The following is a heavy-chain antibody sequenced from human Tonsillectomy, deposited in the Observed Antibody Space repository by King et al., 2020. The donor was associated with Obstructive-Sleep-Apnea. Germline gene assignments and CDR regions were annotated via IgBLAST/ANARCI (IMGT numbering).Heavy chain of an antibody. J-gene: IGHJ4*02. CDR1: GFTFSTYG. Sequence: QLVQSGGGVVQPGGSLRLSCAASGFTFSTYGMHWVRQAPGKGLEWVALIRFDGSNQYYADSVQGRFTISRDNSRNTPYLQMNSLRTEDTAVYYCAKVRDIVVVVAATNFDYWGQGTLVTVSS. CDR3: AKVRDIVVVVAATNFDY. V-gene: IGHV3-30*02. D-gene: IGHD2-15*01. CDR2: IRFDGSNQ.